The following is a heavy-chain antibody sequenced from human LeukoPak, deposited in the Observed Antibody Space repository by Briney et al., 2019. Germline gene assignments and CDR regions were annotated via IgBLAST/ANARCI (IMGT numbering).Heavy chain of an antibody. CDR3: ARQPRVGARERGLDY. CDR1: GGSISSSRYY. V-gene: IGHV4-39*01. CDR2: IYYSGST. Sequence: SETLSLTCTVSGGSISSSRYYWGWIRQPPGKGLEWIGSIYYSGSTYYNPSLKSRVTISVDMSKNQFSLKLSSVTAADTAVYYCARQPRVGARERGLDYWGQGTLVTVSS. J-gene: IGHJ4*02. D-gene: IGHD1-26*01.